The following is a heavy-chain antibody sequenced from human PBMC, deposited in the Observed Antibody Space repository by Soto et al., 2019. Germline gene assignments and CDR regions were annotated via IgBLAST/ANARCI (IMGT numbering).Heavy chain of an antibody. D-gene: IGHD2-2*01. V-gene: IGHV2-5*02. CDR1: GFSLTTTGVG. J-gene: IGHJ3*01. Sequence: SGPTLVNATQTLTLTCTFSGFSLTTTGVGVGWIRQPPGEALEWLAVIYWDDDKRYSPSLKSRLTITKDTSKNQVVLTMTNMDPVDTATYYCAHRRVEGARRAFDFWGQGTMVTVSS. CDR2: IYWDDDK. CDR3: AHRRVEGARRAFDF.